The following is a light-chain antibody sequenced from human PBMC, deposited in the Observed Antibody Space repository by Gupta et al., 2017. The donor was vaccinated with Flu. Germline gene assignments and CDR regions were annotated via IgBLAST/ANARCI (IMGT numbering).Light chain of an antibody. V-gene: IGKV4-1*01. Sequence: DIVMTQSPDSLAVSLGERATINCKSSQSVLYSSNNKNYLAWYQQKPGQPPKLLIYWASTRESGVPDRFSGSGSGTDFTLTISSLQAEDVAVYYCQQDYSTLRTFGQGTXVEIK. CDR3: QQDYSTLRT. CDR1: QSVLYSSNNKNY. J-gene: IGKJ1*01. CDR2: WAS.